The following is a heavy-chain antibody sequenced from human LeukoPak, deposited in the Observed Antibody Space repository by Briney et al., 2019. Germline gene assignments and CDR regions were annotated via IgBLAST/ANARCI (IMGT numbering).Heavy chain of an antibody. CDR1: GYTFTGYY. V-gene: IGHV1-2*02. D-gene: IGHD3-10*01. CDR2: INPNSGGT. Sequence: ASVKVSCKASGYTFTGYYMHWVRQAPGQGLEWMGWINPNSGGTNYAQKFQGGVTMTRDTSISTAYMELSRLRSDVTAVYYCASFRKVRGVILPRDAFDIWGQGTMVTVSS. J-gene: IGHJ3*02. CDR3: ASFRKVRGVILPRDAFDI.